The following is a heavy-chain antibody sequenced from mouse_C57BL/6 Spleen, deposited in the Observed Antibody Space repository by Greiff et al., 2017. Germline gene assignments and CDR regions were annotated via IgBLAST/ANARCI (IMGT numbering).Heavy chain of an antibody. D-gene: IGHD1-1*01. CDR2: IYPSDSET. V-gene: IGHV1-61*01. CDR3: ARLTTVVAPMDY. Sequence: QVQLQQPGAELVRPGSSVKLSCKASGYTFTSYWMDWVKQRPGQGLEWIGNIYPSDSETHYNQKFKDKATLTVDKSSSTAYMQLSSLTSEDSAVYYCARLTTVVAPMDYWGQGTSGTVSS. J-gene: IGHJ4*01. CDR1: GYTFTSYW.